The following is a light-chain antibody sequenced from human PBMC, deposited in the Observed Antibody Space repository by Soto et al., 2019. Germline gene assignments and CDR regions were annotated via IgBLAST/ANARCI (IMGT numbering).Light chain of an antibody. J-gene: IGKJ1*01. CDR3: QQYGSSLST. V-gene: IGKV3-20*01. CDR2: GAS. CDR1: QTVRNNY. Sequence: EVVLTQSPGTLSLSPGERVTLSCRSSQTVRNNYLAWYQQKPGQAPRLLIYGASSRATGIPDRFSGSGSGTDFTLTISRLEPEDFAVYYCQQYGSSLSTFGQGTKVDIK.